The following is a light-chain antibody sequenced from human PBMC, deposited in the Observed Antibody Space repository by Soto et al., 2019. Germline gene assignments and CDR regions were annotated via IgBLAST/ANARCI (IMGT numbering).Light chain of an antibody. J-gene: IGLJ1*01. Sequence: QSALTQPASVSGSPGQSITISCTGTSSDVGGYNYVSWYQQHPGNAPKLMIYEVSHRPSGVSNRFSGSKSGNTASLTISGLQAEDEADYYCSSYTSSSTLVFGTGTKLTVL. V-gene: IGLV2-14*01. CDR3: SSYTSSSTLV. CDR1: SSDVGGYNY. CDR2: EVS.